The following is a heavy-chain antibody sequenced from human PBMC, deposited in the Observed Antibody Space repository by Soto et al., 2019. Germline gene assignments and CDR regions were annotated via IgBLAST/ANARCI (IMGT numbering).Heavy chain of an antibody. CDR1: GFSLSTSGVG. J-gene: IGHJ4*02. V-gene: IGHV2-5*02. CDR2: IYWDDDK. CDR3: AHSRNRHYYGSGSYSHY. D-gene: IGHD3-10*01. Sequence: QITLKESGPPLVKPTQTLTLTCTFSGFSLSTSGVGVGWIRQPPGKALEWLALIYWDDDKRYSPSLKSRLTITKDTSKNQVALTMTNMDPVDTATYYCAHSRNRHYYGSGSYSHYWGQGTLVTVSS.